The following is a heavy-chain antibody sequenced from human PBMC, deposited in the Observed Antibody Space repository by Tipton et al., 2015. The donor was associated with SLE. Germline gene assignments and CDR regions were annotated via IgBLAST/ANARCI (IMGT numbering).Heavy chain of an antibody. CDR3: ARGANYDFSLNWFDP. V-gene: IGHV4-34*01. Sequence: LRLSCAVYGGSFSGYYWSWIRQPPGKGLEWIGEINHSGSTNYNPSLKSRVTISVDTSKNQFSLKLSSVTAADTAVYYCARGANYDFSLNWFDPWGQGTLVTVSS. CDR1: GGSFSGYY. J-gene: IGHJ5*02. D-gene: IGHD3-3*01. CDR2: INHSGST.